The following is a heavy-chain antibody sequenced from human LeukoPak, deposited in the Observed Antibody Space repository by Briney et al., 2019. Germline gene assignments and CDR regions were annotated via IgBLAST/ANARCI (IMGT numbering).Heavy chain of an antibody. Sequence: SETLSLTCTVSGGSISSYYWSWIRQPPGKGLEWIGYIYYSGSTNYNPSLKSRVTISVDTSKNQFSLKLSSVTAADTAVYYCARFGRDYGSYYYYYMDVWGKGTTVTISS. J-gene: IGHJ6*03. CDR3: ARFGRDYGSYYYYYMDV. D-gene: IGHD4-17*01. CDR2: IYYSGST. CDR1: GGSISSYY. V-gene: IGHV4-59*01.